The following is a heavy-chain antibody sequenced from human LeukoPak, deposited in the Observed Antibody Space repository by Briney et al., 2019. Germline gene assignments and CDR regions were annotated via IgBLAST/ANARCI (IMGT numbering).Heavy chain of an antibody. J-gene: IGHJ4*02. CDR1: GGSISDSY. D-gene: IGHD3-22*01. CDR2: IHDSGIT. Sequence: SETLSLTCTVSGGSISDSYWSWIRQPPGKGLEWIGKIHDSGITNYNPSLKSRVTISVDTSKNQFSLKLSSVTAADTAVYYCAREGGGYYYWGQGTLVTVSS. V-gene: IGHV4-4*08. CDR3: AREGGGYYY.